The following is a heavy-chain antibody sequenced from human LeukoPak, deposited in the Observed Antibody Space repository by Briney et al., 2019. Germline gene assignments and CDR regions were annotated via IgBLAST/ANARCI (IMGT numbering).Heavy chain of an antibody. J-gene: IGHJ4*02. D-gene: IGHD5-18*01. Sequence: ASVKVSCTASGYTLISYYMHWVRQAPGQGLEWMGIINPSGGTTTYAQNFQGRVTMTRDMSTSTVYMELSSLRSEDTAVYYCARADTASDYWGQGTLVTVSS. V-gene: IGHV1-46*01. CDR3: ARADTASDY. CDR1: GYTLISYY. CDR2: INPSGGTT.